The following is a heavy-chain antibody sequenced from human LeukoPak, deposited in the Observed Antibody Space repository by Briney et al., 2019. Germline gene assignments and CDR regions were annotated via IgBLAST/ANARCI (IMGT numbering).Heavy chain of an antibody. J-gene: IGHJ4*02. CDR1: GFTLSSHG. CDR3: ARAGRIPDFDY. V-gene: IGHV3-66*01. D-gene: IGHD1-14*01. Sequence: GGTLRLSCAASGFTLSSHGMSWVRQAPGKGLEWVSVIYSGGSTYYADSVKGRFTISRDNSKNTLYLQMNSLRAEDTAMYYCARAGRIPDFDYWGQGTLVTVSS. CDR2: IYSGGST.